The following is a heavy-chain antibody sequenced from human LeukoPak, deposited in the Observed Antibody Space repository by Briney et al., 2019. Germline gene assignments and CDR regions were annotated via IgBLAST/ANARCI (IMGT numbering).Heavy chain of an antibody. V-gene: IGHV1-18*01. CDR2: ISAYNGNT. CDR3: SRDSPFDSGYYYVAGSDFDY. CDR1: GYTFTSYG. Sequence: GASVKVSCKASGYTFTSYGISWVRQAPGQGLEWMGWISAYNGNTNYAQKLQGRVTMTTDTSTSTAYMELRSLRSVDTAVYYCSRDSPFDSGYYYVAGSDFDYWGQGTLVTVSS. J-gene: IGHJ4*02. D-gene: IGHD3-22*01.